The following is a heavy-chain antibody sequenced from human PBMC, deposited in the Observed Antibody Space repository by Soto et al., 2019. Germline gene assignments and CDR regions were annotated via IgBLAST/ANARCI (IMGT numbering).Heavy chain of an antibody. J-gene: IGHJ6*02. CDR1: GKSFTSFS. Sequence: GSLKISLKGSGKSFTSFSVGWVRQMSGEGLEWMGIIYPGDSDTRYSPSFQGQVTISADKSISTAYLQWSSLKASDTAIYYCARTAAAGKYYYGVDVWGQGTTVTVLL. V-gene: IGHV5-51*01. CDR2: IYPGDSDT. CDR3: ARTAAAGKYYYGVDV. D-gene: IGHD6-13*01.